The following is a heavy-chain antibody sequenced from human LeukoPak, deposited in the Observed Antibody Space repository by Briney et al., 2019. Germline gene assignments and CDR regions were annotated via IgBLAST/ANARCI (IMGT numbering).Heavy chain of an antibody. CDR3: AKDLITMMGGSTLDY. CDR1: GFTFSSYS. D-gene: IGHD3-22*01. CDR2: ISSSSSYI. Sequence: PGGSLRLSCAASGFTFSSYSINWVRQAPGKGLEWVSSISSSSSYIYYADSVKGRFTISRDNAKNSLYLQMNSLRAEDTAVYYCAKDLITMMGGSTLDYWGQGTLVTVSS. J-gene: IGHJ4*02. V-gene: IGHV3-21*01.